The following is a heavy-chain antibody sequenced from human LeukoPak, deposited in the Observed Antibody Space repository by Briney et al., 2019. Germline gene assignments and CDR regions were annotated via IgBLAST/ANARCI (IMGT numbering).Heavy chain of an antibody. CDR2: INHSGST. Sequence: GSLRLSCAASGFTFSSYSMNWVRQAPGKGLEWIGEINHSGSTNYNPSLKSRVTISVDTSKNQFSLKLSSVTAADTAVYYCARRGATMNYWGQGTLVTVSS. V-gene: IGHV4-34*01. CDR1: GFTFSSYS. D-gene: IGHD1-26*01. CDR3: ARRGATMNY. J-gene: IGHJ4*02.